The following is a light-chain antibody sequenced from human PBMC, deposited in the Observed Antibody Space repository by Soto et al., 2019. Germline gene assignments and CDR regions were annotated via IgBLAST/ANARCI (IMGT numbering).Light chain of an antibody. CDR2: SNN. CDR3: ATWDDSLNGMV. CDR1: SSNIGTYT. Sequence: QSVLTQPPSASGTPGQRVTISCSGSSSNIGTYTVNWYQQLPGMAPKLLIHSNNHRPSGVPDRFSGSKSGTSASPAISGLQSEDEANYYCATWDDSLNGMVFGGGTKLTVL. J-gene: IGLJ3*02. V-gene: IGLV1-44*01.